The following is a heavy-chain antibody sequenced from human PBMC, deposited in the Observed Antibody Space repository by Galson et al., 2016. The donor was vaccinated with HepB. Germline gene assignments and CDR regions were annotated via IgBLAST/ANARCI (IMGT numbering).Heavy chain of an antibody. CDR2: IDTNTGNP. D-gene: IGHD4-23*01. CDR3: ARHIVHVNTVVVFDY. Sequence: SVKVSCKASGYTFTSSAMNWVRQAPGQGLEWMGSIDTNTGNPTYAQGFTGRFVFSLDTSVSTTYLQISSLKAEDTAVYYCARHIVHVNTVVVFDYWGQGTLVTVSS. J-gene: IGHJ4*02. CDR1: GYTFTSSA. V-gene: IGHV7-4-1*02.